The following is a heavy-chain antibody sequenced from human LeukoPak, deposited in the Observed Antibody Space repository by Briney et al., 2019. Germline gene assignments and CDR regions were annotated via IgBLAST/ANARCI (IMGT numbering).Heavy chain of an antibody. Sequence: SETLSLTCAVYGGSFSGYYWSWIRQPPGKGLEWIGETNHSGSTNYNPSLKSRVTISVDTSKNQFSLKLSSVTAADTAVYYCARPRIAAAGTSPFDYWGQGTLVTVSS. D-gene: IGHD6-13*01. J-gene: IGHJ4*02. CDR2: TNHSGST. CDR1: GGSFSGYY. CDR3: ARPRIAAAGTSPFDY. V-gene: IGHV4-34*01.